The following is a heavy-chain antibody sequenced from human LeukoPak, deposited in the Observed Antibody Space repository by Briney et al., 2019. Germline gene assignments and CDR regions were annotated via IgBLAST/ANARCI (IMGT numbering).Heavy chain of an antibody. V-gene: IGHV1-2*02. J-gene: IGHJ4*02. D-gene: IGHD4-17*01. CDR1: GYTFTVYY. CDR2: IDPNTGGT. Sequence: GASVTVSFTASGYTFTVYYIHWVRQAPGQGLGLMGWIDPNTGGTNFSHKFQGRGTMTRDTAISTAYMELTRLTSDDTAVYYCAKGGPPMTTVLPGRLRGEGTLVTVSS. CDR3: AKGGPPMTTVLPGRL.